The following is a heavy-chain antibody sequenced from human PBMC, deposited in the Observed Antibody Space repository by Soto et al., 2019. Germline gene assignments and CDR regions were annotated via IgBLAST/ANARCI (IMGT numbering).Heavy chain of an antibody. CDR1: GGTFTSYA. Sequence: SVKVSCKASGGTFTSYAISWVRQAPGQGLEWMGGIIPIFGTANYAQKFQGRVTITAGESTSTAYMELSSLRSEDTAVYYCARTPMVRGVIITWYFDYWGQGTLVTVSS. CDR3: ARTPMVRGVIITWYFDY. D-gene: IGHD3-10*01. V-gene: IGHV1-69*13. J-gene: IGHJ4*02. CDR2: IIPIFGTA.